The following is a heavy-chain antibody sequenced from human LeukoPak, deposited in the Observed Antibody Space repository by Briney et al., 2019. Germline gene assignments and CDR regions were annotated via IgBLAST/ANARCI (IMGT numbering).Heavy chain of an antibody. CDR3: AKMDYANYGGNAAFDI. CDR2: INTDGSTT. Sequence: GGSLRLSCAASGFTFSSYWMHWVRQAPGKGLVWVSRINTDGSTTRYADSVKGRFTISRDNAKNTLYLQMNSLRAEDTAVYYCAKMDYANYGGNAAFDIWGQGTMVTVSS. V-gene: IGHV3-74*01. CDR1: GFTFSSYW. D-gene: IGHD4-11*01. J-gene: IGHJ3*02.